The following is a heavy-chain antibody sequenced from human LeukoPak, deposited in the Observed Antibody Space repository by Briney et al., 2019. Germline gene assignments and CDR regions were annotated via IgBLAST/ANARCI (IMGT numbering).Heavy chain of an antibody. CDR2: IRYDGSNK. V-gene: IGHV3-30*02. CDR1: GFTFSSYG. J-gene: IGHJ4*02. Sequence: GGSLRLSCAASGFTFSSYGMHWVRQAPAKGLEWVAFIRYDGSNKYYADSVKGRFTISRDNSKNTLYLQMNSLRAEDTAVYYCAKDAPNYGGNDRFDYWGQGTLVTVSS. CDR3: AKDAPNYGGNDRFDY. D-gene: IGHD4-23*01.